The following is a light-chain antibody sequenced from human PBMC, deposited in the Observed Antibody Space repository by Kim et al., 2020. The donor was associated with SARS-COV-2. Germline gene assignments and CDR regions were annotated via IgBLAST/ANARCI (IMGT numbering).Light chain of an antibody. CDR3: QQYYSTPRT. V-gene: IGKV4-1*01. J-gene: IGKJ2*01. CDR1: QSVLYSSNNKNY. Sequence: RATSNCKSSQSVLYSSNNKNYLAWYQQKPGQPPKLLIYWASTRESGVPDRFSGGGSGTDFTLTISSLQAEDVAVYYCQQYYSTPRTFGQGTKLEI. CDR2: WAS.